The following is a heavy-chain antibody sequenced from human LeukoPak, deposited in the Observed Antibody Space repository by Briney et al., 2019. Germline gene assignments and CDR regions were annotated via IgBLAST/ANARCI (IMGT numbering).Heavy chain of an antibody. D-gene: IGHD1-26*01. CDR1: GFTFSSSA. Sequence: GGSLRLSCAASGFTFSSSAMSWVRQAPGKGLEWVAYINSATSTIYYADSVKGRFTISRDNAKNSLHLQMNSLRVEDTAVYYCVRGLMGATNNFDYWGQGTLVTVSS. V-gene: IGHV3-48*01. CDR2: INSATSTI. J-gene: IGHJ4*02. CDR3: VRGLMGATNNFDY.